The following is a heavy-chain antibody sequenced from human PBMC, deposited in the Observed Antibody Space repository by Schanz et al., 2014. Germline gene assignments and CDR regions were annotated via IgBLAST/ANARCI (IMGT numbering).Heavy chain of an antibody. CDR3: VRDRGFCANDICWLRYYMDV. D-gene: IGHD2-8*01. Sequence: VQLLESGGGFVQPGGSLRLSCVASGVTFSSYAMSWVRQAPGKGLEWVGFISFDGRNTGYAHSVKGRFTISRDNAKNSLFLQMNSLRADDTAVYYCVRDRGFCANDICWLRYYMDVWGNGTTXTVSS. CDR1: GVTFSSYA. CDR2: ISFDGRNT. V-gene: IGHV3-30*03. J-gene: IGHJ6*03.